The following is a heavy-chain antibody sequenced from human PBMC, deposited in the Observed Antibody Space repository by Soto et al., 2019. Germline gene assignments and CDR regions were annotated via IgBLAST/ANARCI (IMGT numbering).Heavy chain of an antibody. Sequence: GGSLRLPCAASGFTFSSYAMHWVRQAPGKGLEWVAVISYDGSNKYYADSVKGRFTISRDNSKNTLYLQMNSLRAEDTAVYYCARAARSGSHQYFQHWGQGTLVTVSS. V-gene: IGHV3-30-3*01. J-gene: IGHJ1*01. CDR2: ISYDGSNK. D-gene: IGHD1-26*01. CDR1: GFTFSSYA. CDR3: ARAARSGSHQYFQH.